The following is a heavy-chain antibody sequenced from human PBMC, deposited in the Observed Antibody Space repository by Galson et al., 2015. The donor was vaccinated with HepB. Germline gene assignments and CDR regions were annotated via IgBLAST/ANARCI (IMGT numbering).Heavy chain of an antibody. CDR1: GFTFSSYA. CDR3: ARDLGRDDTAMVGGYSRSVAYYFDY. Sequence: SLRLSCAASGFTFSSYAMHWVRQAPGKGLEWVAVISYDGSNKYYADSVKGRFTISRDNSKNTLYLQMNSLRAEDTAVYYCARDLGRDDTAMVGGYSRSVAYYFDYWGQGTLVTVSS. J-gene: IGHJ4*01. V-gene: IGHV3-30*04. D-gene: IGHD5-18*01. CDR2: ISYDGSNK.